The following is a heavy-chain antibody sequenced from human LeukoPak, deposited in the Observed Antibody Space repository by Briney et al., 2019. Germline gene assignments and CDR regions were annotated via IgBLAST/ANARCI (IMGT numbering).Heavy chain of an antibody. V-gene: IGHV3-23*01. CDR1: GFTFSSYG. D-gene: IGHD2-15*01. J-gene: IGHJ4*02. Sequence: GGSLRLSCAASGFTFSSYGVSWVRQAPGKGLEWVSTISGDGGSTYYADSVKGRFTISRDNSKNTLYLQMNSLRAEDTAVYYCARRYCSGGSCYFDFWGQGTLVIVSS. CDR2: ISGDGGST. CDR3: ARRYCSGGSCYFDF.